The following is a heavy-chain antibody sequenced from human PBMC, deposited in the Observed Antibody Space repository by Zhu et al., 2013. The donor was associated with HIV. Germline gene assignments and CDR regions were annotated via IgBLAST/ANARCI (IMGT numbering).Heavy chain of an antibody. J-gene: IGHJ2*01. D-gene: IGHD3-16*01. CDR2: INPNNGVT. CDR3: ARVHSGDLWNYWYFDL. Sequence: VHLVQSRGEVKKPGASVKVSCKASGYTFTGYYMHWVRQAPGQGLEWVGWINPNNGVTHYAQSFQGRVTLTRDTSITTVYMDLSRLRSDDTAIYYCARVHSGDLWNYWYFDLWGRGTLVTVSS. CDR1: GYTFTGYY. V-gene: IGHV1-2*02.